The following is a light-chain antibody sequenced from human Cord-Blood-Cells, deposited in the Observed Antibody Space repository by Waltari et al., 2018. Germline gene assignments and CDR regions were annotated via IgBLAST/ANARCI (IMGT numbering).Light chain of an antibody. J-gene: IGKJ1*01. CDR3: QQYNNWPPWT. V-gene: IGKV3-15*01. CDR2: GAS. CDR1: QSVSSN. Sequence: EIVMTQSPATLSVSPGERAILSCRASQSVSSNLAWYQQKPGQAPRLLIYGASTRATGNPTRVSGSGSGTEFTLNIRSLQSESFAVYYCQQYNNWPPWTFGQGTKVEIK.